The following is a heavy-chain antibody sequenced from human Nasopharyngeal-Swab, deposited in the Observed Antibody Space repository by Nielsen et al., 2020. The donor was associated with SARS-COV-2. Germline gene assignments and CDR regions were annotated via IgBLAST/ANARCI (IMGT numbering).Heavy chain of an antibody. CDR2: IYYSGST. D-gene: IGHD2-2*03. J-gene: IGHJ3*02. V-gene: IGHV4-59*01. CDR1: GGSISSYY. CDR3: ARTGDLDIVVVPAALWAFDI. Sequence: ETLSLTCTVSGGSISSYYWSWIRQPPGKGLEWIGYIYYSGSTNYNPSLKSRVTISVDTSKNQFSLKLSSVTAADTAVYYCARTGDLDIVVVPAALWAFDIWGQGTMVTVSS.